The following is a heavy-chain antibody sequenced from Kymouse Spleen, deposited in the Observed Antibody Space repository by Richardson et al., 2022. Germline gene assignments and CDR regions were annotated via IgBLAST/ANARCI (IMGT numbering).Heavy chain of an antibody. J-gene: IGHJ4*02. CDR1: GFTFSSYS. Sequence: EVQLVESGGGLVKPGGSLRLSCAASGFTFSSYSMNWVRQAPGKGLEWVSSISSSSSYIYYADSVKGRFTISRDNAKNSLYLQMNSLRAEDTAVYYCARSGITGTFSLGYWGQGTLVTVSS. V-gene: IGHV3-21*03. D-gene: IGHD1-7*01. CDR3: ARSGITGTFSLGY. CDR2: ISSSSSYI.